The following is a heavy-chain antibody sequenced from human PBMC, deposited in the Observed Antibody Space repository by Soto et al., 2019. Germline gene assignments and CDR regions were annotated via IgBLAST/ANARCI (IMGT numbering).Heavy chain of an antibody. CDR3: ARGIGRWLRSVGY. V-gene: IGHV4-34*01. D-gene: IGHD5-12*01. CDR2: INHSGST. CDR1: GGSFSGYY. Sequence: PSETLSLTGAVYGGSFSGYYWSWIRQPPGKGLEWIGEINHSGSTNYNPSLKSRVTISVDTSKNQFSLKLSSVTAADTAVYYCARGIGRWLRSVGYWGQGTLVPVSS. J-gene: IGHJ4*02.